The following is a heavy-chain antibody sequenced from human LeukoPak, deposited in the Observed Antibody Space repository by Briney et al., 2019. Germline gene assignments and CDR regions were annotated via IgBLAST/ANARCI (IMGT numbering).Heavy chain of an antibody. D-gene: IGHD2-15*01. J-gene: IGHJ4*02. CDR3: ARDRCRGGSCYCDY. CDR1: GYTFTSYA. CDR2: INAGNGNT. V-gene: IGHV1-3*01. Sequence: ASVKVSCKASGYTFTSYAMHWVRQAPGQRLEWMGWINAGNGNTKYSQKFQGRVTITRDTSASTAYMELSSLRSEDTAVYYCARDRCRGGSCYCDYWGQGTLVTVSS.